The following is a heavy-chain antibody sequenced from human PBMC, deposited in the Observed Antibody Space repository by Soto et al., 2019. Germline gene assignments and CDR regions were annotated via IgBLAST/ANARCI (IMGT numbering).Heavy chain of an antibody. CDR2: IDWDDDK. CDR1: GFSLSTSGMC. Sequence: SGPTLANPTQTVTLTCTFSGFSLSTSGMCVSWIRQPPGKALEWLARIDWDDDKYYSTSLKTRLTISKDTSKNQVVLTMTNMDPVDTATYYCARTTVSYSNYIGYGWFDPWGQGTLVTVSS. J-gene: IGHJ5*02. CDR3: ARTTVSYSNYIGYGWFDP. D-gene: IGHD4-4*01. V-gene: IGHV2-70*11.